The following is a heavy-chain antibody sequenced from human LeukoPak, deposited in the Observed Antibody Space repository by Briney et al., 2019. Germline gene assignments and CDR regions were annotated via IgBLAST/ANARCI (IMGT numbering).Heavy chain of an antibody. CDR1: GFTFSSYA. CDR3: ARGSVVAITIDAFDI. V-gene: IGHV3-64*01. D-gene: IGHD2-15*01. CDR2: ISSNGGST. Sequence: GGSLRLSCAASGFTFSSYAMHWVRQAPGKGLEYVSAISSNGGSTYYANSVKGRFTISRDNSKNTLYLQMGSLRAEDMAVYYCARGSVVAITIDAFDIWGQGTMVTVSS. J-gene: IGHJ3*02.